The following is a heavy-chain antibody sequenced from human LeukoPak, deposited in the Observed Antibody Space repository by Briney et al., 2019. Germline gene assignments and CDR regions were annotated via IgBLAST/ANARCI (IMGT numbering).Heavy chain of an antibody. CDR2: IYSGGST. V-gene: IGHV3-66*01. Sequence: GGSLRLSCAASGFTVSINYMSWVRQAPGEGLEWVSVIYSGGSTYYADSVKSRFTISRDNSKNTRYLQMNSLGAEDKAVYYCVREYGSSGYYYFDHWGQGTLVTVSS. CDR1: GFTVSINY. CDR3: VREYGSSGYYYFDH. J-gene: IGHJ4*02. D-gene: IGHD3-22*01.